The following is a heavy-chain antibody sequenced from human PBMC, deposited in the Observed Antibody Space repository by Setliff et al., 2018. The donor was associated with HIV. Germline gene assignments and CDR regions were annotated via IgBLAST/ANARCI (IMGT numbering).Heavy chain of an antibody. CDR2: INTSGTT. Sequence: PSETLSLTCTASGGSISSYYWSWIRQPPGKGLEWIGYINTSGTTNYNPSLKSRVTISVDTSKNQFSLKLSSVTAADTAVYFCARQTYYYDNSGHNWFDPWGQGTLVTVSS. CDR3: ARQTYYYDNSGHNWFDP. V-gene: IGHV4-4*09. J-gene: IGHJ5*02. CDR1: GGSISSYY. D-gene: IGHD3-22*01.